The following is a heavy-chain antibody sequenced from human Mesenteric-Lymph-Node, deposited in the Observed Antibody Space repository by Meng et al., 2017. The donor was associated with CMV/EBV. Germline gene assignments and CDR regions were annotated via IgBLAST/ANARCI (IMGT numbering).Heavy chain of an antibody. CDR2: IYYSGST. J-gene: IGHJ3*02. D-gene: IGHD3-3*01. CDR1: GGSISSSSYY. V-gene: IGHV4-39*07. Sequence: SETLSLTCTVSGGSISSSSYYWGWIRQPPGKGLEWIGSIYYSGSTYYNPSLKSRVTISVDTSKNQFSLKLSSVTAADTAVYYCARRATIFGVVMAAFDIWGQGTMVTVSS. CDR3: ARRATIFGVVMAAFDI.